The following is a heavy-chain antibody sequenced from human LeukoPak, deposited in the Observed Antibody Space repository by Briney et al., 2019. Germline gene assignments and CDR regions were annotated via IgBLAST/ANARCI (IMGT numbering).Heavy chain of an antibody. CDR2: IRYDGSNK. CDR3: ARGGKRAVAGTRSPQYFQH. D-gene: IGHD6-19*01. J-gene: IGHJ1*01. V-gene: IGHV3-30*02. Sequence: GGSLRLSCAASGLTFSSYGMHWVRQAPGKGLEWVAYIRYDGSNKYYADSVKGRFTISRDNSKNTLYVQMDSLRAEDTAVYYCARGGKRAVAGTRSPQYFQHWGQGTLVTVSS. CDR1: GLTFSSYG.